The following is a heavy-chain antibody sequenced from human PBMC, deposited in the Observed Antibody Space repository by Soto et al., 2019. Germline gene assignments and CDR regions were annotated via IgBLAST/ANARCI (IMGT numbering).Heavy chain of an antibody. Sequence: QVQLVESGGGVVQPGRSLRLSCAASGFTFSSYAMHWVRQAPGKGLEWVAVISYDGSNKYYADSVKGRFTISRDNSKNTPYLQMNSLRAEDTAVYYCARDAEALSGYPDYWGQGTLVTVSS. CDR1: GFTFSSYA. CDR3: ARDAEALSGYPDY. J-gene: IGHJ4*02. V-gene: IGHV3-30-3*01. CDR2: ISYDGSNK. D-gene: IGHD3-3*01.